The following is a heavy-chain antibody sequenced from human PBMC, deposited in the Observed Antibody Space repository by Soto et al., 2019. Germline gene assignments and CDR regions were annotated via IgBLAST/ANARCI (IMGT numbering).Heavy chain of an antibody. CDR2: INPNSGGT. CDR3: ARDSSRWDYYFDY. Sequence: ASVKVSCKASGYTFTGYYMHWVRQAPGQGLEWMGWINPNSGGTNYPQKFQGWVTMTRVTSTSTAYMELSRLRSDDTAVYYCARDSSRWDYYFDYWGQGTLVTVSS. J-gene: IGHJ4*02. D-gene: IGHD6-19*01. CDR1: GYTFTGYY. V-gene: IGHV1-2*04.